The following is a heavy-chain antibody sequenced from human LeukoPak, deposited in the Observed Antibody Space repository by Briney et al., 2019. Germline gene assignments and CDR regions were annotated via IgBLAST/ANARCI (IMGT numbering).Heavy chain of an antibody. D-gene: IGHD3-9*01. J-gene: IGHJ4*02. CDR2: ISTYNGNT. CDR1: GYTLTSYA. V-gene: IGHV1-18*01. CDR3: ASHTYDILTGYRLYYFDY. Sequence: ASVKVSCKASGYTLTSYAMNWVRQAPGRGLEWMGWISTYNGNTNYAQNLQGRVTMTTATSTSTAYMELRSLRSDDTAVYYCASHTYDILTGYRLYYFDYWGQGTLVTVSS.